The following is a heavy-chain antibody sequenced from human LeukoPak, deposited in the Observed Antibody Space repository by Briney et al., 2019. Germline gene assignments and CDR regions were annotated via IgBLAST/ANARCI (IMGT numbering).Heavy chain of an antibody. CDR2: INPNSGGT. CDR1: GYTFTGYY. V-gene: IGHV1-2*02. D-gene: IGHD1/OR15-1a*01. J-gene: IGHJ4*02. CDR3: VSSEHYQF. Sequence: ASVKVSCKASGYTFTGYYIYWVRQAPGQGLEWVGWINPNSGGTNYAQKFQGRVTMTRDTSISTAYMELTTLRSDDTAVYYCVSSEHYQFWGQGTLVTVSS.